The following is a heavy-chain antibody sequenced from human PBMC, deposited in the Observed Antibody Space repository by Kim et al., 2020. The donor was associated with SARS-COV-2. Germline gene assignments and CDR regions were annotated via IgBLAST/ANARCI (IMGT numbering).Heavy chain of an antibody. CDR2: VTWDSGDI. Sequence: GGSLRLSCAASGSTFGGYAMHWVRQAPGRGLEWVSGVTWDSGDIGYADSVKGRLTISRDNAKNSLYLQMNSLRSEDTAFYYCAKSDGYKSPIDYWGQGTLVTVSS. CDR1: GSTFGGYA. D-gene: IGHD3-22*01. V-gene: IGHV3-9*01. J-gene: IGHJ4*02. CDR3: AKSDGYKSPIDY.